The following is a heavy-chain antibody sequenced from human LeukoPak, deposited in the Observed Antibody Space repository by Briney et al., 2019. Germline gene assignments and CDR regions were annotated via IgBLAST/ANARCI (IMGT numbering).Heavy chain of an antibody. Sequence: GGSLRLSCAASGFTFSSYGMHWVRQAPGKGLEWVAFIRYDGSNKYYADSVKGRFTISRDNSKNTLYLQMNSLRAEDTAVYYCAKDEIYYYYGSGSYYFGTDYWGQGTLVTVSS. CDR1: GFTFSSYG. V-gene: IGHV3-30*02. CDR3: AKDEIYYYYGSGSYYFGTDY. J-gene: IGHJ4*02. D-gene: IGHD3-10*01. CDR2: IRYDGSNK.